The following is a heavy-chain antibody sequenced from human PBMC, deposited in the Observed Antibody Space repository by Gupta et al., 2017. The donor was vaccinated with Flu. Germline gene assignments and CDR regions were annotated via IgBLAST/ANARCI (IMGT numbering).Heavy chain of an antibody. D-gene: IGHD5-18*01. J-gene: IGHJ4*02. CDR1: GFPFSSHE. Sequence: EVQLVESGGGLVQPGESLRLSCAASGFPFSSHERSWVGQAPGKGLEWVSYISTSGNTIYYADSGKGRFTISRANANNSLFLQMNSLRAEDTAVYYCARDAYTAAPPPFDDWGQGTLVTVSS. CDR2: ISTSGNTI. CDR3: ARDAYTAAPPPFDD. V-gene: IGHV3-48*03.